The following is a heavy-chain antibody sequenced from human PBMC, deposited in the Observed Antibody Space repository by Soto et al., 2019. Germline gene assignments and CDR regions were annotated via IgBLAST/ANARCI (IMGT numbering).Heavy chain of an antibody. D-gene: IGHD4-17*01. CDR1: GFTFSSYA. Sequence: QVQLVESGGGVVQPGRSLRLSCAASGFTFSSYAMHWVRQAPGKGLEWVAVISYDGSNKYYADSVKGRFTISRDNSKNXLYLQMNSLRAEDTAVYYCARVPLDYGDYLYYFDYWGQGTLVTVSS. V-gene: IGHV3-30-3*01. CDR3: ARVPLDYGDYLYYFDY. J-gene: IGHJ4*02. CDR2: ISYDGSNK.